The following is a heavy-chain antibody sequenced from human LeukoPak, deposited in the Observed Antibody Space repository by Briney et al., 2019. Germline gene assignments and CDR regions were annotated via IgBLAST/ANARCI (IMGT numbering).Heavy chain of an antibody. J-gene: IGHJ4*02. CDR1: GFTFSGSW. D-gene: IGHD3-16*01. V-gene: IGHV3-74*01. CDR2: INTDGSET. Sequence: GGSLRLSCEASGFTFSGSWMHWVRQAPGKGLEWVSRINTDGSETSYADSVKGRFTISRDNAKNTLYLQMNSLRAADTAVYYCARSMGEGGQGTLVTVSS. CDR3: ARSMGE.